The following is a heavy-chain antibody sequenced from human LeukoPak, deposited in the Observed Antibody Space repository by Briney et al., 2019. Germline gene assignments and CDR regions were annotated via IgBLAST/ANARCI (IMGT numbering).Heavy chain of an antibody. CDR1: GGTFSSYA. J-gene: IGHJ4*02. V-gene: IGHV1-69*04. CDR3: ARDGEMATIYFDY. CDR2: IIPIVGIA. D-gene: IGHD5-24*01. Sequence: SVKVSCKASGGTFSSYAISWVRQAPGQGLEWMETIIPIVGIANYAQKFQGRVTITADKSTSTAYMELSSLRSEDTAVYYCARDGEMATIYFDYWGQGTLVTVSS.